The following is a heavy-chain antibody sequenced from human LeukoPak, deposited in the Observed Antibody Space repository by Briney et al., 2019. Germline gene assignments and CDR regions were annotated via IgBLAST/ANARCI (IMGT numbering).Heavy chain of an antibody. CDR3: ARGGSGSWYNDY. Sequence: PGGSLRLSCAASGFTFSSYGMNWVRQAPGKGLEWVAVIWYDGSNKYYGDSVKGRFTISRDNSKNTLYLQMNSLRAKDTAVYYCARGGSGSWYNDYWGQGTLVTVSS. CDR2: IWYDGSNK. D-gene: IGHD6-13*01. CDR1: GFTFSSYG. J-gene: IGHJ4*02. V-gene: IGHV3-33*01.